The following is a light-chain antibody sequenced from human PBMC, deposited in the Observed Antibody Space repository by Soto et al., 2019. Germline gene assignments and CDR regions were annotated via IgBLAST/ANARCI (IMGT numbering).Light chain of an antibody. CDR2: AAS. Sequence: DIQLTQSPSFLSASVGDRVTITCWASQGINNFLAWYQQRSGKAPKLLIYAASTLQSGVPSRFSGSGSGTEFTLTISSLQPEDFATYYCQHLYTYPRSFGGGTKVDIK. CDR1: QGINNF. CDR3: QHLYTYPRS. J-gene: IGKJ4*01. V-gene: IGKV1-9*01.